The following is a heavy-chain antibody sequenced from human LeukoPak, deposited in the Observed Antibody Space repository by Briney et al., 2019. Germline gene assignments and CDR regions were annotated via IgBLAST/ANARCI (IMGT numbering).Heavy chain of an antibody. Sequence: GGSLRLSCAASGFTFSTYEMNWVRQAPGKGLEWVSYISSSGSTIYYADSVKGRFTISRDNAKNSLYLQMNSLRAEDTAVYYCARGPLHVVVPAATWFDLWGQGILVTVSS. CDR2: ISSSGSTI. D-gene: IGHD2-2*01. V-gene: IGHV3-48*03. J-gene: IGHJ5*02. CDR1: GFTFSTYE. CDR3: ARGPLHVVVPAATWFDL.